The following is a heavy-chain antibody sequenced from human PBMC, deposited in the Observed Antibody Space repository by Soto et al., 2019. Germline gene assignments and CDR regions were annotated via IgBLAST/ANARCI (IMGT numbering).Heavy chain of an antibody. CDR2: ISSIGVAT. Sequence: AGSLRLSCAASGFTFSSHEMNWVRQAPGKGLEWVSYISSIGVATYYADSVKGRFTISRDNAKNSLYLQMNSLRAEDTAVYYWAREGRVSGIDYWGQGTPVTVSS. CDR1: GFTFSSHE. V-gene: IGHV3-48*03. J-gene: IGHJ4*02. D-gene: IGHD3-3*01. CDR3: AREGRVSGIDY.